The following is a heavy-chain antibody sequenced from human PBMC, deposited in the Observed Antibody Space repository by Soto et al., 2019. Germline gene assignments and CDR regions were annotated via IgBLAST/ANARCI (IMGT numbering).Heavy chain of an antibody. CDR2: IWYDGSNK. CDR3: AGMRGSGSYSIDY. D-gene: IGHD3-10*01. CDR1: GFTFSSYG. J-gene: IGHJ4*02. Sequence: GGSLRLSCAASGFTFSSYGMHWVRQAPGKGLEWVAVIWYDGSNKYYADSVKGRFTISRDNSKNTLYLQMNSLRAEDTAVYYCAGMRGSGSYSIDYWGQGTPVTVSS. V-gene: IGHV3-33*01.